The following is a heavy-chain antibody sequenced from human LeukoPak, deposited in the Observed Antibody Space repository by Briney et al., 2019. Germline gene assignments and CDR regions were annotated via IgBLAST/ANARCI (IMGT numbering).Heavy chain of an antibody. J-gene: IGHJ4*02. Sequence: WGSLRLFCAASGFTFSSYSMNWVRQAPGKGLEWVSSICGSSSDIYYADSVKGRFTISRDTARNSLYLQMNSLRAEDTAVYYCARRGYHDYSGFDYWGQGTLVTVSS. D-gene: IGHD1-26*01. CDR1: GFTFSSYS. V-gene: IGHV3-21*01. CDR3: ARRGYHDYSGFDY. CDR2: ICGSSSDI.